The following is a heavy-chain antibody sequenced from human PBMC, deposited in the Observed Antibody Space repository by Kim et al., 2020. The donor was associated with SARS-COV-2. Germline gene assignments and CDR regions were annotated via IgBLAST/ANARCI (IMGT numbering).Heavy chain of an antibody. Sequence: GRFTISRDNSKNTLYLQMNSLRAEDTAVYYCAKLEALARWLQFWGPFDYWGQGTLVTVSS. J-gene: IGHJ4*02. D-gene: IGHD5-12*01. V-gene: IGHV3-23*01. CDR3: AKLEALARWLQFWGPFDY.